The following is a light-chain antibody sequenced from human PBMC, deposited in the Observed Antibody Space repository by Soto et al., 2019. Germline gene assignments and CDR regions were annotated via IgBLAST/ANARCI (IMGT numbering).Light chain of an antibody. Sequence: EVVLTQSPVTLSLSPGERATLSCRASQRISSNLAWYQQKPGQAPRLLIYGASTRATGIPDRFSGSGSGTDFTLTISRLEPEDFAVYDCQQYGDSPITFGQGTRLE. CDR2: GAS. CDR3: QQYGDSPIT. CDR1: QRISSN. J-gene: IGKJ5*01. V-gene: IGKV3-20*01.